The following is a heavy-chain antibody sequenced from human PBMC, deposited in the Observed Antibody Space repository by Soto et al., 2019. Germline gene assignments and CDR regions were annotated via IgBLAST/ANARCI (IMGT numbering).Heavy chain of an antibody. CDR3: ARPIDYGDYQDAFAI. Sequence: EVQLVQSGAEVKKPGESLQISCKGSGYSFTTYWIGWVRQMPGKGLEWMGIIYPGDSDTRYSPSFQGHVTISADKSISTAYLQWSSLKASDTAMYYCARPIDYGDYQDAFAIWGQGTMVTVSS. D-gene: IGHD4-17*01. CDR2: IYPGDSDT. V-gene: IGHV5-51*03. J-gene: IGHJ3*02. CDR1: GYSFTTYW.